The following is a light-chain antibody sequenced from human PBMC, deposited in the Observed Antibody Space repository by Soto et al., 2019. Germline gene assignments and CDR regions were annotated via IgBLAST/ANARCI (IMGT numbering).Light chain of an antibody. CDR2: GAS. CDR3: HQYGSTPFT. CDR1: QSVSTNY. V-gene: IGKV3-20*01. J-gene: IGKJ3*01. Sequence: EIVLTQSPGTLSLSPGDRATLSCRASQSVSTNYLAWYQQSFGQAPRLLIYGASSRATGIPDRFSGNGSGTDFTLTISRLEPEDFAVYYCHQYGSTPFTFGPGTKVDIK.